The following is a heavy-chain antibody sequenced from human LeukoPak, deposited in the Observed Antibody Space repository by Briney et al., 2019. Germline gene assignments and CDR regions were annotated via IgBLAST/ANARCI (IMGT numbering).Heavy chain of an antibody. V-gene: IGHV1-24*01. CDR1: GYTLTELS. J-gene: IGHJ5*02. CDR2: FDPEDGET. D-gene: IGHD2-15*01. Sequence: ASVKVSCKVSGYTLTELSMHWVRQAPGKGLEWMGGFDPEDGETIYAQKFQGGVTMTEDTSTDTAYMELSSLRSEDTAVYYCATGVVVAASNWFDPWGQGTLVTVSS. CDR3: ATGVVVAASNWFDP.